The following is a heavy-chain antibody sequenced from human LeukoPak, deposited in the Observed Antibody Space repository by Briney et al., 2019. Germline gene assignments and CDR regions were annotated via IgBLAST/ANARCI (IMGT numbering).Heavy chain of an antibody. CDR1: GFTFSSYA. CDR3: AKARSPRSGWYY. D-gene: IGHD6-19*01. J-gene: IGHJ4*02. V-gene: IGHV3-23*01. CDR2: ISGSGGST. Sequence: GGSLRLSCAASGFTFSSYAMSWVRQAPGKGLEWVSAISGSGGSTYYADSVKGRFTISRDSSKNTLYLQMNSLRAEDTAVYYCAKARSPRSGWYYWGQGTLVTVSS.